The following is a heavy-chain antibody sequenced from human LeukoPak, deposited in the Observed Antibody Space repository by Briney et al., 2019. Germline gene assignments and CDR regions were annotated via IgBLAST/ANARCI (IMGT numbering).Heavy chain of an antibody. V-gene: IGHV3-30*02. CDR2: IRHDGNNK. Sequence: GGSLRLSCAASGFTFSAYGMHWVRQAPGKGLEWVTFIRHDGNNKYYADSVRGRFTISRENSKNTLYVQMNSLRAEDTAIYYCAKAVFGPERGAFDIWGQGTMVTVSS. CDR3: AKAVFGPERGAFDI. CDR1: GFTFSAYG. D-gene: IGHD1-14*01. J-gene: IGHJ3*02.